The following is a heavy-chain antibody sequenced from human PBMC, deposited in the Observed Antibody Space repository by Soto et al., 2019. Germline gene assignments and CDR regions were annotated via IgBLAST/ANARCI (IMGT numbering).Heavy chain of an antibody. D-gene: IGHD3-3*01. V-gene: IGHV4-34*01. CDR3: ASSPSYYVFWSGLP. CDR1: GGSFSGYY. Sequence: SETLSLTCAVYGGSFSGYYWSWIRQPPGKGLEWIGEINHSGSTNYNPSLKSRVTISVDTSKNQFSLKLSSVTAADTAVYYCASSPSYYVFWSGLPWGQGTLVTVSS. J-gene: IGHJ5*02. CDR2: INHSGST.